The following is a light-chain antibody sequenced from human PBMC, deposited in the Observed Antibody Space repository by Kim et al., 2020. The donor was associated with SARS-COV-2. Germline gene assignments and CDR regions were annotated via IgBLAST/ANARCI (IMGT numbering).Light chain of an antibody. Sequence: GQRVTISCTGSSSNIGAYDVHWYQQLPGTAPKLLISGSNSRPSGVPDRFSDSKSGTSASLAIAGLQADDEADYYCQSYDSSLTIYVFGTGTKVTVL. J-gene: IGLJ1*01. CDR1: SSNIGAYD. CDR2: GSN. V-gene: IGLV1-40*01. CDR3: QSYDSSLTIYV.